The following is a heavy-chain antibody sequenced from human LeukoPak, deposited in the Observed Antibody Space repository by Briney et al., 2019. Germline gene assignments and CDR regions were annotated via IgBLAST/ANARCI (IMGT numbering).Heavy chain of an antibody. CDR1: GFTFSSYG. J-gene: IGHJ4*02. V-gene: IGHV3-30*18. D-gene: IGHD7-27*01. CDR2: ISYDGSNK. Sequence: AGGSLRLSCAASGFTFSSYGMHWVRQAPGKGLEWVAVISYDGSNKYYADSVKGRFTISRDNSKNTLYLQMNSLRAEDTAVYYCAKGGTGDIDYWGQGTLVTVSS. CDR3: AKGGTGDIDY.